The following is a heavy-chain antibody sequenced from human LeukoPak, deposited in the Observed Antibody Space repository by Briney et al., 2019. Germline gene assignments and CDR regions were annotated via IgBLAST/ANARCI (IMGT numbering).Heavy chain of an antibody. CDR1: GYTLREVS. J-gene: IGHJ4*02. CDR3: VTDPTYDSKGGQ. CDR2: FHPEDGET. D-gene: IGHD3-22*01. V-gene: IGHV1-24*01. Sequence: GASVKVSCKGSGYTLREVSMHWVRQAPGEGLEWMGGFHPEDGETIYAQIFQGRVTMTADTSTDTAYMELSSLRSDDTAVYYCVTDPTYDSKGGQWGQGTLVTVSS.